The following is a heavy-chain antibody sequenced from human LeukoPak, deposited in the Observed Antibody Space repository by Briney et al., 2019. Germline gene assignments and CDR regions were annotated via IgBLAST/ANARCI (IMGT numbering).Heavy chain of an antibody. CDR1: GGSISSSSYY. CDR3: ARHSPSYCSSTSCRADDAFDI. D-gene: IGHD2-2*01. CDR2: IYYSGST. Sequence: SETLSLTCTVSGGSISSSSYYWGWIRQPPGKGLEWIGRIYYSGSTYYNPSLKSRVTISVDTSKNQFSLKLSSVTAADTAVYYCARHSPSYCSSTSCRADDAFDIWGQGTMVTVSS. V-gene: IGHV4-39*01. J-gene: IGHJ3*02.